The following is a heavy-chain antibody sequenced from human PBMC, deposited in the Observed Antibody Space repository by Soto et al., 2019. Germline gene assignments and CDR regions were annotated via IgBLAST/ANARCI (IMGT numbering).Heavy chain of an antibody. V-gene: IGHV1-8*01. J-gene: IGHJ4*02. Sequence: ASVKVSCKASGYTFTSYDINWVRQATGQGLEWMGWMNPNSGNTGYAQKFQGRVTMTRNTSISTAYMELSSLRSEDTAVYYCARGHYYDSSGYYYNFDYCVQRTLLTVSS. D-gene: IGHD3-22*01. CDR2: MNPNSGNT. CDR3: ARGHYYDSSGYYYNFDY. CDR1: GYTFTSYD.